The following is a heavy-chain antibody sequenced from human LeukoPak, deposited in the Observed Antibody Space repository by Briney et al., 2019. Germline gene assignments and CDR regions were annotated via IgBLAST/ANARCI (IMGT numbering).Heavy chain of an antibody. D-gene: IGHD1-7*01. V-gene: IGHV3-48*01. CDR3: ARGKELIFDY. J-gene: IGHJ4*02. CDR2: ITSSINTK. CDR1: GFIFSSYS. Sequence: GGSLRLSFAASGFIFSSYSMNWVRQAPGKGLEWVSFITSSINTKYYADSVKGRFTISRDNAKNSLYLQMNSLRAEDTAVYYCARGKELIFDYWGQGTLVTVSS.